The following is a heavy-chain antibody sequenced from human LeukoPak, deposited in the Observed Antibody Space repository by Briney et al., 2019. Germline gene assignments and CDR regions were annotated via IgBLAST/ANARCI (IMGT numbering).Heavy chain of an antibody. Sequence: GGSLRLSCAASGFTFNSYAMSWVRQAPGKGLEWVSAISGSGGSTYYADSVKGRFTISRDNSKNTLYLQMNSLRAEDTAVYYCAKLGMVRGVTTPYWGQGTLVTVSS. CDR1: GFTFNSYA. D-gene: IGHD3-10*01. J-gene: IGHJ4*02. CDR2: ISGSGGST. CDR3: AKLGMVRGVTTPY. V-gene: IGHV3-23*01.